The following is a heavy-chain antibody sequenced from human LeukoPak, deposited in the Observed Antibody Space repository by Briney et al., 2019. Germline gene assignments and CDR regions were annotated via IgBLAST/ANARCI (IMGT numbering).Heavy chain of an antibody. CDR2: IYYSGST. Sequence: SETLSLTCTVSGGSISSSSYYWGWIRQPPGKGLEWIGSIYYSGSTYYNPSLKSRVTISVDTSKNQFSLKLSSVTAADTAVYYCARGAYYGSGSYYPIGWWGQGTLVTVSS. J-gene: IGHJ4*02. D-gene: IGHD3-10*01. CDR1: GGSISSSSYY. CDR3: ARGAYYGSGSYYPIGW. V-gene: IGHV4-39*07.